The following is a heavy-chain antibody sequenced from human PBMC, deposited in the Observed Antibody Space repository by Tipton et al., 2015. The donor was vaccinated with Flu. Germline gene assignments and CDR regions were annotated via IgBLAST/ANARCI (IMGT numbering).Heavy chain of an antibody. V-gene: IGHV4-59*12. CDR1: GGSISSYY. Sequence: TLSLTCTVSGGSISSYYWSWIRQPPGKGLEWIGYIYYSGSTNYNPSLKSRVTMSVDTSKNQFSLKLSSVTAADTAVYYCASDRGVYCSRTSCLDGFDIWGQGTMVTVSS. CDR2: IYYSGST. CDR3: ASDRGVYCSRTSCLDGFDI. D-gene: IGHD2-2*01. J-gene: IGHJ3*02.